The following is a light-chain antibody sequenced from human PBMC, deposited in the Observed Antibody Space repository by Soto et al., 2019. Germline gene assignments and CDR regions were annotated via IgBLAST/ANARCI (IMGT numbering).Light chain of an antibody. CDR3: CSDAGSSTEV. V-gene: IGLV2-23*02. Sequence: QSVLTQPASVSGSPGQSITISCTGTSSDVGSYDLVSWYQHHPGKAPKLMIYEVSKRPSGVSNRFSGSKSGNTASLTISGLQAEDEDDYYCCSDAGSSTEVFGGGTKLTVL. J-gene: IGLJ3*02. CDR2: EVS. CDR1: SSDVGSYDL.